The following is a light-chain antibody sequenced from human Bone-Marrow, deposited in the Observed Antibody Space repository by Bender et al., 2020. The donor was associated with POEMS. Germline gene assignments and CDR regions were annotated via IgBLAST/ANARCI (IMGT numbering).Light chain of an antibody. J-gene: IGLJ3*02. CDR1: NIGSHS. V-gene: IGLV3-21*02. CDR3: QVWDSFSDHGV. Sequence: SYVLTQPPSVSVAPGQTAGITCGGDNIGSHSVHWYQQKPGQAPVLVVYDDGHRPSGIPERFSGSNSGNTATLTISRVEAGDEADYYCQVWDSFSDHGVFGGGTKLTVL. CDR2: DDG.